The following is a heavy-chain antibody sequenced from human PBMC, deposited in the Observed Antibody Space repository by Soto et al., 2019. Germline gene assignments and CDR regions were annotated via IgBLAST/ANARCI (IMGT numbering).Heavy chain of an antibody. Sequence: GGSLRLSWAASGCTFRSHGMHWVRQAPGKGLEWVAVIWYDGSNKYYADSVKGRFTISRDNSKNTLYLQMNSLRAEDTAVYYCARDRHYYDSSVQIDYWGQGTLVTVSS. CDR3: ARDRHYYDSSVQIDY. V-gene: IGHV3-33*01. J-gene: IGHJ4*02. CDR2: IWYDGSNK. D-gene: IGHD3-22*01. CDR1: GCTFRSHG.